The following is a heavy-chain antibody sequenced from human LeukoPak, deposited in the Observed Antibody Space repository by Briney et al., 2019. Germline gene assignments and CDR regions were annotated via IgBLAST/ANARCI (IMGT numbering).Heavy chain of an antibody. J-gene: IGHJ4*02. D-gene: IGHD3-3*01. CDR3: VRDIYFRRDSWYDVRSFDN. V-gene: IGHV3-74*01. CDR1: GFSFSSHW. CDR2: INTDESST. Sequence: PGGSLRPSCVASGFSFSSHWMHWVRQAPGKGLVWVSRINTDESSTVYAASVKGRFTMSRDNAKNTLYLQMTSLRAEDTAVYYCVRDIYFRRDSWYDVRSFDNWGQGTLVTVSS.